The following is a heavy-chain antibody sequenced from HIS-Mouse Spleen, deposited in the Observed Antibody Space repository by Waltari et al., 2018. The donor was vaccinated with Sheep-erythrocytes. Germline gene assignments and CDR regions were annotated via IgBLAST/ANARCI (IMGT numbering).Heavy chain of an antibody. Sequence: EVQLVESGGGLVKPGGSLRRSCAGLGFTFSSYSMKWVGQAPGEGLVWVSTSSGVSSYIYYADSVKGRFTISRDNAKTSLYLQINSLRAEDTAVYYCARVASGATFDYWGQGTLVTVSS. D-gene: IGHD1-26*01. CDR3: ARVASGATFDY. CDR1: GFTFSSYS. V-gene: IGHV3-21*01. CDR2: SSGVSSYI. J-gene: IGHJ4*02.